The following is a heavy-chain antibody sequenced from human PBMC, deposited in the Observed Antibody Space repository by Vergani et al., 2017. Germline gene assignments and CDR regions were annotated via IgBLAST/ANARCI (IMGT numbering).Heavy chain of an antibody. Sequence: QITLRESGPTLVKPTQTLTLTCTFSGFSLTTGGEGVGWIRQPPGRALEWLVFVYWNDDERYSPSLKSRVTITKDTSKNEVILTMATMDPVDTATYYCVHRLGYFDWDGAFDVWGPGTMVTVSS. V-gene: IGHV2-5*01. J-gene: IGHJ3*01. CDR2: VYWNDDE. D-gene: IGHD3-9*01. CDR1: GFSLTTGGEG. CDR3: VHRLGYFDWDGAFDV.